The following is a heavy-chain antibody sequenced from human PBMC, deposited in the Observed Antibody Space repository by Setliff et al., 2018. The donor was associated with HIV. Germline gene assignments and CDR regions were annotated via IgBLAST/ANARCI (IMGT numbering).Heavy chain of an antibody. V-gene: IGHV4-61*02. CDR1: GDSISGGSSY. D-gene: IGHD3-16*01. CDR2: IYTSGST. CDR3: TRHPPSGIMSDH. Sequence: SSETLSLTCTVSGDSISGGSSYWSWIRQPAGKGLEWIGRIYTSGSTNYNPSLKSRVTISVDTSKSQFSLNLSSVTAADTALYYCTRHPPSGIMSDHWGQGTLVTVSS. J-gene: IGHJ5*02.